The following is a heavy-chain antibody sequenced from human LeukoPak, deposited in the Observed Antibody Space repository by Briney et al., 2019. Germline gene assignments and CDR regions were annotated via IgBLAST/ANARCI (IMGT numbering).Heavy chain of an antibody. D-gene: IGHD2-2*01. V-gene: IGHV4-34*01. CDR2: INHSGST. Sequence: SETLSLTCAVYGGSFSGYYWSWLRQPPGKGREWFGEINHSGSTNYHPSLKSRVTISVDTSKNQFSLKLSSVTAADTAVYYCARHLRCSSTSCYAQRGAYYYYMDVWGKGTTVTISS. J-gene: IGHJ6*03. CDR1: GGSFSGYY. CDR3: ARHLRCSSTSCYAQRGAYYYYMDV.